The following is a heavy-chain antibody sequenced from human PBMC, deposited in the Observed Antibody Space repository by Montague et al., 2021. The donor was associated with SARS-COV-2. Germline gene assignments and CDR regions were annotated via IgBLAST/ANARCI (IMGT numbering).Heavy chain of an antibody. CDR3: ARGREFGELFYFDL. CDR1: SGDSAA. CDR2: TYYRSKWYN. V-gene: IGHV6-1*01. Sequence: SGDSAAWNWIRQSPSRGLEWLGRTYYRSKWYNDYAVSVKSRITINPDTSKNQFSLQLNSVTPADTAVYYCARGREFGELFYFDLWGHGTLVTVSS. J-gene: IGHJ2*01. D-gene: IGHD3-10*01.